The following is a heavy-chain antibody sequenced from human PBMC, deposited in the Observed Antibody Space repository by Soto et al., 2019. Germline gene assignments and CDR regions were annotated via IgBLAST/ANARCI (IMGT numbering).Heavy chain of an antibody. V-gene: IGHV1-18*01. CDR2: IRSYNNST. CDR3: ARHGNGDDY. Sequence: QVQLVQSGAEVKKPGASVKVSCKASGYTFTSYGVNWVRQAPGQGLEWMGWIRSYNNSTNYAQKFQGRVTMTTDTSTNTAYMELRSLRSDDTAVYYCARHGNGDDYWGQGTLVTVSS. D-gene: IGHD2-8*01. CDR1: GYTFTSYG. J-gene: IGHJ4*02.